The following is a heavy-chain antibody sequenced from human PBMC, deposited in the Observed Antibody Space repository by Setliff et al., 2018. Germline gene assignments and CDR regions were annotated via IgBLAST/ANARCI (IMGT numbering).Heavy chain of an antibody. CDR1: GYSFSNFW. CDR3: ARRGERFFNWFDP. Sequence: RGESLKISCKGSGYSFSNFWIGWVRQMPGKGLEWMGIIYPGDSHTRYSPSFQGQVTMSADKSINTAFLQWNNLKASDTAVYYCARRGERFFNWFDPWGQGTLVTVSS. J-gene: IGHJ5*02. D-gene: IGHD2-21*01. V-gene: IGHV5-51*01. CDR2: IYPGDSHT.